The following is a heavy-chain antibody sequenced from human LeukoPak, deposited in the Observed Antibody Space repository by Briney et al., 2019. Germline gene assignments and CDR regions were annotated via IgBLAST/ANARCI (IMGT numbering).Heavy chain of an antibody. D-gene: IGHD5-18*01. V-gene: IGHV5-51*01. J-gene: IGHJ6*02. CDR1: GFTFTSYW. CDR2: IYPGDSDT. CDR3: ARPIHYDTAMAYGMDV. Sequence: GGSLRLSCAASGFTFTSYWIGWVRQMPGKGLEWMGIIYPGDSDTRYSPSFQGQVTISADKSISTAYLQWSSLKASDTAMYYCARPIHYDTAMAYGMDVWGQGTTVTVSS.